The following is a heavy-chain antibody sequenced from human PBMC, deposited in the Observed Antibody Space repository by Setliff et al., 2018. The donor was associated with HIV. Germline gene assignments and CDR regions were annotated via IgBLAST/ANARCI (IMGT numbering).Heavy chain of an antibody. V-gene: IGHV4-31*03. D-gene: IGHD3-10*01. CDR3: ASLQSGVTGFDY. CDR1: GGSITSGGYY. J-gene: IGHJ4*02. CDR2: IYYSGST. Sequence: SETLSLTCTVSGGSITSGGYYWSWIRQHPGKGLEWIGYIYYSGSTYYNPSLKSRVSISVDTSKNQFSLRLRSVTAADTAVYYCASLQSGVTGFDYWGQGTLVTVSS.